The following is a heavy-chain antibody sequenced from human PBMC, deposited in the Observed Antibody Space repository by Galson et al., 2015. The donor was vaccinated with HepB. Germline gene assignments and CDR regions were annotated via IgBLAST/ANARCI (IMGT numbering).Heavy chain of an antibody. CDR3: AKESANLYYLDY. V-gene: IGHV3-23*01. Sequence: SLRLSCAASGFTFSNYAMSWVRQAPGKGLEWVSTIGGTSDSAKYADSVKGRFTISRDTSKNTLYLQMSSLRTDDTAVYYCAKESANLYYLDYWGQGTLVTVSS. J-gene: IGHJ4*02. CDR2: IGGTSDSA. CDR1: GFTFSNYA.